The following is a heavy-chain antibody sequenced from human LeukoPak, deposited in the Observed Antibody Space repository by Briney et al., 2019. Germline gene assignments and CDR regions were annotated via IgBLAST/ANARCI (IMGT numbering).Heavy chain of an antibody. CDR3: ARHFSGAAPGLV. CDR2: IYTSGST. D-gene: IGHD6-6*01. V-gene: IGHV4-59*08. Sequence: SETLSLTCTVSGGSISSYYWSWIRQPPGKGLEWIGRIYTSGSTNYNPSLKSRVTISVDTSKNQFSLKLSSVTAADTAVYYCARHFSGAAPGLVWGQGTLVTVSS. J-gene: IGHJ4*02. CDR1: GGSISSYY.